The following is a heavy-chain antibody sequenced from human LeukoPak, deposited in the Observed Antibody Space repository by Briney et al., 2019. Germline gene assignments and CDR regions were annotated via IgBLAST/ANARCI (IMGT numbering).Heavy chain of an antibody. V-gene: IGHV4-61*02. CDR1: GGSISSGSYY. CDR3: ARESRSIATPNWFDP. J-gene: IGHJ5*02. D-gene: IGHD6-6*01. Sequence: SETLSLTCTVSGGSISSGSYYWCWIRQPAGKGLEWIGRIYTSGSTNYNPSLKSRVTISVDTSKNQFSLKLSSVTAADTAVYYCARESRSIATPNWFDPWGQGTLVTVSS. CDR2: IYTSGST.